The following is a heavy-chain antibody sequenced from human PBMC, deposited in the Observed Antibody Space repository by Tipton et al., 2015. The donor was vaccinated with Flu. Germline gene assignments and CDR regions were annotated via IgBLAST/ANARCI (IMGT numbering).Heavy chain of an antibody. Sequence: TLSLTCTVSGGSITDTHYYWNWIRQPAGRGLQWIGRRYASGDTFYSPSFRSRVSISADTSNNQFSLMPASVTAADTAAYFCARARLSVTDSRDHFDFWGQGALVTVSS. V-gene: IGHV4-61*02. CDR3: ARARLSVTDSRDHFDF. J-gene: IGHJ4*02. D-gene: IGHD5-24*01. CDR1: GGSITDTHYY. CDR2: RYASGDT.